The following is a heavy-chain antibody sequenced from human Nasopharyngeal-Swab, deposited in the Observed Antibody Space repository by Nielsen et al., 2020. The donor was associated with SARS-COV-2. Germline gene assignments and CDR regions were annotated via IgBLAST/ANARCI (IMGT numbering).Heavy chain of an antibody. CDR3: AREEGSSWHYFDY. J-gene: IGHJ4*02. CDR2: ISSSSSYI. V-gene: IGHV3-21*01. CDR1: GFTFSSYS. D-gene: IGHD6-13*01. Sequence: GESLKISCAASGFTFSSYSMNWVRQAPGKGLEWVSSISSSSSYIYYADSVKGRFTISRDNAKNSLYLQMNSLRAEDTAVYYCAREEGSSWHYFDYWGQGTLVTVSP.